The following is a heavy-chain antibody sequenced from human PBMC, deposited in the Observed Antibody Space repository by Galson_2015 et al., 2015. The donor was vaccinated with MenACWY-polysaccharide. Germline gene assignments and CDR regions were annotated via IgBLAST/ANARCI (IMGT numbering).Heavy chain of an antibody. CDR2: IRSSGANT. Sequence: LRLSCAASGFTFTSYAMSWVRQAPGKGLEWVSAIRSSGANTYYADPVKGRFTISRDNSKNTLYLQMNSLRAEDTAVYYCAKDSTDFWSVAGRFDHWGQGTLVTVSS. V-gene: IGHV3-23*01. CDR3: AKDSTDFWSVAGRFDH. D-gene: IGHD3-3*01. CDR1: GFTFTSYA. J-gene: IGHJ5*02.